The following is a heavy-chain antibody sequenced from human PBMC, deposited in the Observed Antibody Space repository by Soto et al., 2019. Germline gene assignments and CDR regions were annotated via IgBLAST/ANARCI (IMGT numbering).Heavy chain of an antibody. Sequence: PGGSLRLSCRASGFSFSSFAMTWVRQAPGKGLEWVSSIGGSGIITYYTDSVKGRFTISRDNSGNTLFLHMNSLRADDTAVNYCARVAIASGGVIAVTYALDVWGQGTTVTV. J-gene: IGHJ6*02. CDR1: GFSFSSFA. V-gene: IGHV3-23*01. D-gene: IGHD3-16*02. CDR2: IGGSGIIT. CDR3: ARVAIASGGVIAVTYALDV.